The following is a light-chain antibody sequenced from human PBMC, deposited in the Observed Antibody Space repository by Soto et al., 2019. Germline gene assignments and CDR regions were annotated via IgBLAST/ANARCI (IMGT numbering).Light chain of an antibody. J-gene: IGKJ4*01. CDR1: QSFSGW. CDR3: QQYNSYSLT. CDR2: DAS. Sequence: DIQMTQSPSTLSASVGDRVTITCRASQSFSGWLAWYQQKPGEAPKLLIYDASSLDSGVPSRFSGSGSGTQFTLTISSLQPDDSATYYCQQYNSYSLTFGGGTKVEIK. V-gene: IGKV1-5*01.